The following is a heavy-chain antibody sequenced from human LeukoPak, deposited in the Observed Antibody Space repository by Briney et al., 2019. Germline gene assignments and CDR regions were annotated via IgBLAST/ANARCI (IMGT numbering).Heavy chain of an antibody. V-gene: IGHV3-23*01. Sequence: GGSLRLSCTASGFTFSSYAMSWVRQGPGKGLGWVSAISGSGTSTYYADSMRGRFTISRDNSKNTLYLQMNSLRAEDTAVYHCAKDNDYGDYLADYWGQGTLVTVSS. CDR3: AKDNDYGDYLADY. D-gene: IGHD4-17*01. J-gene: IGHJ4*02. CDR1: GFTFSSYA. CDR2: ISGSGTST.